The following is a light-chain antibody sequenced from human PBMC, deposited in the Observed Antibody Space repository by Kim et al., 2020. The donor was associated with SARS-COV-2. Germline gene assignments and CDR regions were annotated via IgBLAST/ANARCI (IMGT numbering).Light chain of an antibody. CDR1: QGINND. CDR3: QKYNGAPWT. CDR2: GAS. Sequence: ASVGDRVTITCRTSQGINNDLAWYQQKPGKVPNLLIYGASALQSGVPSRFSGRGSGTDFTLTISSLQPEDVAIYYCQKYNGAPWTFGQGTKVDIK. V-gene: IGKV1-27*01. J-gene: IGKJ1*01.